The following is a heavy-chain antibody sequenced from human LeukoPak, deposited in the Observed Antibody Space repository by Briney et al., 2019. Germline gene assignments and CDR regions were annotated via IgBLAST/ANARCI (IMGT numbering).Heavy chain of an antibody. CDR1: GGTFSSYA. CDR2: IIPIFDRA. D-gene: IGHD6-13*01. Sequence: SVKVSCKASGGTFSSYAISWVRQAPGQALEWMGGIIPIFDRANYAQKDQGRDTITADKSTSTVYMVLSSVRSEDTAVYYCARGEVIAAAGRGAIDYWGQGTLVTVSS. J-gene: IGHJ4*02. V-gene: IGHV1-69*06. CDR3: ARGEVIAAAGRGAIDY.